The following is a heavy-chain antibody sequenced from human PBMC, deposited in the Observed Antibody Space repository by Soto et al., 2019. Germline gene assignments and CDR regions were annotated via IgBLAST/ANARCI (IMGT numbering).Heavy chain of an antibody. V-gene: IGHV3-30-3*01. CDR2: TAYDGSNA. CDR1: GFTFRNHA. D-gene: IGHD2-15*01. Sequence: PGGSLRLSCAASGFTFRNHAMHWVRQAPGKGLECLAVTAYDGSNAFYRDSVKGRFTISRDNSKNTLYLHMNSLRSEDTGVYYCARGDREDILVVVGARPGEYGIDIWGQGTTVTVSS. CDR3: ARGDREDILVVVGARPGEYGIDI. J-gene: IGHJ6*02.